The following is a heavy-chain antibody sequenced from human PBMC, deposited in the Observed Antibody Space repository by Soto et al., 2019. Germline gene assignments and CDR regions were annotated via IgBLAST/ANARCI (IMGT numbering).Heavy chain of an antibody. V-gene: IGHV3-7*05. CDR2: IKQDGSEK. Sequence: GGSLRLSCAASGFTFSSYWMSWVRQAPGKGLEWVANIKQDGSEKYYVDSVKGRFTISRDNAKNSLYLQMNSLRAEDTAVYYCASSRPGEVVPAAIWALGDYYCYGMDVCGQGTTVTVSS. D-gene: IGHD2-2*01. J-gene: IGHJ6*02. CDR1: GFTFSSYW. CDR3: ASSRPGEVVPAAIWALGDYYCYGMDV.